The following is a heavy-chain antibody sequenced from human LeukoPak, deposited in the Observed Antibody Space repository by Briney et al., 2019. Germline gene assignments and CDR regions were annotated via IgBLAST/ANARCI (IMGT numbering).Heavy chain of an antibody. CDR2: ISYDESNK. Sequence: GGSLRLSCAASGFTFSSYSMHWVRQAPGKGLEWVAVISYDESNKYYADSVKSRFTISRDNSKNTLYLQMNSLRAEDTAVYYCARDPHRVGVIITGFFDSWGQGTLVTVSS. CDR1: GFTFSSYS. J-gene: IGHJ4*02. V-gene: IGHV3-30-3*01. CDR3: ARDPHRVGVIITGFFDS. D-gene: IGHD3-10*01.